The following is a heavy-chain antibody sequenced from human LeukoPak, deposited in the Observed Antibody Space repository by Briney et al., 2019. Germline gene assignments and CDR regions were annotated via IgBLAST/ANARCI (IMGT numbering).Heavy chain of an antibody. D-gene: IGHD3-22*01. CDR2: AHNDGDTK. CDR3: ATGSGSYYSH. V-gene: IGHV3-33*01. J-gene: IGHJ4*02. CDR1: GLTFSSYW. Sequence: GRSLSLSCAASGLTFSSYWMHWVRQAPGKGLEWVAVAHNDGDTKYYADSVRGRFTISRDNFKNTLHLQMSSLRAEDTAVYYCATGSGSYYSHWGQGTLVTVSS.